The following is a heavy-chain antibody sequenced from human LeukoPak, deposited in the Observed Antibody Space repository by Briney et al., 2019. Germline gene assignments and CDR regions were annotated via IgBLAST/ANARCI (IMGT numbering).Heavy chain of an antibody. CDR1: GGSISSTTYY. CDR2: IYYSGST. J-gene: IGHJ6*03. CDR3: ARDKVYYMDV. Sequence: SETLSLTCTVSGGSISSTTYYWDWIRQPPGTGLEWIGTIYYSGSTNYNPSLKSRVTISVDTSKNQFSLKLSSVTAADTAVYYCARDKVYYMDVWGKGTTVTVSS. V-gene: IGHV4-39*07.